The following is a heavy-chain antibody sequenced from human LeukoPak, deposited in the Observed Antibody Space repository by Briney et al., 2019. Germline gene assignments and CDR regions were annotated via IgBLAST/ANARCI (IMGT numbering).Heavy chain of an antibody. J-gene: IGHJ5*02. CDR1: GGSFSGYY. CDR2: INHSGST. Sequence: SETLSLTCAVCGGSFSGYYWSWIRQPPGKGLEWIGEINHSGSTNYNPSLKSRVTISVDTSKNQFSLKLSSVTAADTAVYYCARHPYDFWSGYYSMGFDPWGQGTLVTVS. CDR3: ARHPYDFWSGYYSMGFDP. D-gene: IGHD3-3*01. V-gene: IGHV4-34*01.